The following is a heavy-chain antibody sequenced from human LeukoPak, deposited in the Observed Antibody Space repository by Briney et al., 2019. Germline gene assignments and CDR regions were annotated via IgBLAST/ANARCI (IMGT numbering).Heavy chain of an antibody. CDR1: GGSFSGYY. Sequence: SETLSLTCAVYGGSFSGYYWTWIRQPPGNGLEWIAKINHSGSTNYNPSLKSRVTISVDTSKNQFSLKLSSVTAADTAVYYCARANLTHTYYFDYWGQGTLVTVSS. D-gene: IGHD4/OR15-4a*01. CDR3: ARANLTHTYYFDY. J-gene: IGHJ4*02. V-gene: IGHV4-34*01. CDR2: INHSGST.